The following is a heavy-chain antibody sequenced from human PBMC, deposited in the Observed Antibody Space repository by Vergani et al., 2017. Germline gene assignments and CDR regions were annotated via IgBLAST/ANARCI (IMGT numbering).Heavy chain of an antibody. J-gene: IGHJ4*02. CDR3: AADYYDSSGYYY. CDR1: GGSISSYY. V-gene: IGHV4-59*08. D-gene: IGHD3-22*01. CDR2: IYYSGST. Sequence: QVQLQESGPGLVKPSETLSLTCTVSGGSISSYYWSWIRQPPGKGLEWIGYIYYSGSTNYNPSLKSRFTISVDTSKNQFSLKLSSVTAADTALYYCAADYYDSSGYYYWGQGTLVTVSS.